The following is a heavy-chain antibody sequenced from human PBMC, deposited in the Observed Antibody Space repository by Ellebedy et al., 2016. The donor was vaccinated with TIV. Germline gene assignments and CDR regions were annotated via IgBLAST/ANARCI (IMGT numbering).Heavy chain of an antibody. Sequence: GESLQISXAASGFTSSLYWMTWVRQAPGKGLEWVANIKQDGSEKYYMDSVKGRFTISRDNAKNSLYVQMNSLRAEDTAVYYCARAAHFYSYGLDVWGQGTTVTVSS. CDR2: IKQDGSEK. CDR3: ARAAHFYSYGLDV. J-gene: IGHJ6*02. D-gene: IGHD2-21*01. CDR1: GFTSSLYW. V-gene: IGHV3-7*02.